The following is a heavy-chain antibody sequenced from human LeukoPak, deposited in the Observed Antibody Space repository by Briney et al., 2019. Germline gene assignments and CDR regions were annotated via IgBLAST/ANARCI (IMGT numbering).Heavy chain of an antibody. CDR2: ISSSGSTI. Sequence: GGSLRLSCAASGFTFRDYYMSWIRQAPGKGLEWVSYISSSGSTIYYADSVKGRFTISRDNDKNSLYLQMSSLRAEDTAVYYCASDCCGGSCYDAFDIWGQGTMVTVSS. D-gene: IGHD2-15*01. CDR1: GFTFRDYY. V-gene: IGHV3-11*04. J-gene: IGHJ3*02. CDR3: ASDCCGGSCYDAFDI.